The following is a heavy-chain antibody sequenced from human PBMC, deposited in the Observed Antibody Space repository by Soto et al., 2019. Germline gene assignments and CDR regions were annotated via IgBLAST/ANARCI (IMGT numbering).Heavy chain of an antibody. V-gene: IGHV1-8*01. CDR1: GYTLTELS. Sequence: GASVKVSCKVSGYTLTELSMHWVRQATGQGLEWMGWMNPNSGNTGYAQKFQGRVTMTRNTSISTAYMELSSLRSEDTAVYYCARGEGYSYGLWGQGTLVTVSS. CDR2: MNPNSGNT. D-gene: IGHD5-18*01. CDR3: ARGEGYSYGL. J-gene: IGHJ4*02.